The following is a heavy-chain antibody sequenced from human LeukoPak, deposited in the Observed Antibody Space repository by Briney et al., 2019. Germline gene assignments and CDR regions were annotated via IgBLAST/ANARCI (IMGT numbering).Heavy chain of an antibody. CDR2: ISSSGSTI. CDR3: ARPNRDDSSGFSDAFDI. CDR1: GFTFSSYE. Sequence: PRGSLRLSCAASGFTFSSYEMNWVRQAPGKGLEWVSYISSSGSTIYYADSVKGRFTISRDNAKNSLYLQMNSLRAEDTAVYYCARPNRDDSSGFSDAFDIWGQGTMVTVSS. V-gene: IGHV3-48*03. D-gene: IGHD3-22*01. J-gene: IGHJ3*02.